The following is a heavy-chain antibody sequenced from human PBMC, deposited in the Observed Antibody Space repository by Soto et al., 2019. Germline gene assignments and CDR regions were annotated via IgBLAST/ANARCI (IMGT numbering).Heavy chain of an antibody. J-gene: IGHJ4*02. Sequence: GGSLRLSCAASGFTFSSYAMSWVRQAPGKGLEWVSAISGSGGSTYYADSVKGRFTISRDNSKNTLYLQMNSLRAEDTAVYYCANQEGGTYYYGSGSYVNWGQGTLVTVSS. CDR3: ANQEGGTYYYGSGSYVN. CDR1: GFTFSSYA. V-gene: IGHV3-23*01. CDR2: ISGSGGST. D-gene: IGHD3-10*01.